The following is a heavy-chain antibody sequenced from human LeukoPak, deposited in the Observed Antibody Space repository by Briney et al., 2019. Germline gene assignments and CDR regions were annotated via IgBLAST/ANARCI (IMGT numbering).Heavy chain of an antibody. CDR3: ARDPGYYDSSGYYNY. J-gene: IGHJ4*02. V-gene: IGHV3-48*01. CDR2: ISSSSSTI. D-gene: IGHD3-22*01. Sequence: ETLSLTCTVSGGSISSSSYYWGWIRQPPGKGLEWVSYISSSSSTIYYADSVKGRFTISRDNAKNSLYLQMNSLRAEDTAVYYYARDPGYYDSSGYYNYWGQGTLVTVSS. CDR1: GGSISSSS.